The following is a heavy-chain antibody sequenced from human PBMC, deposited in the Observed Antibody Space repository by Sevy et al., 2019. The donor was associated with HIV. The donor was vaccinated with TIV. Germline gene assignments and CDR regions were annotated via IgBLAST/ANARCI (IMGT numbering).Heavy chain of an antibody. CDR3: IADPAYRGYDEEVINYYFYGMDV. J-gene: IGHJ6*02. CDR1: GFTFSSAW. CDR2: IKSEFDGGAI. Sequence: GGSLRLSCTASGFTFSSAWMSWVRQAPGKGLEWVGRIKSEFDGGAIDYAAPVKGRFTISREDSKNTVYLQMNSLKTVDTDGYYCIADPAYRGYDEEVINYYFYGMDVWGQGTTVTVSS. V-gene: IGHV3-15*01. D-gene: IGHD5-12*01.